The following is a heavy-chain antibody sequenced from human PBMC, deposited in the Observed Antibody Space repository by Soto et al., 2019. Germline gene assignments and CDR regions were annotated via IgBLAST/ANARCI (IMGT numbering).Heavy chain of an antibody. D-gene: IGHD2-21*01. J-gene: IGHJ6*02. V-gene: IGHV3-30*18. CDR1: GFTFSSYG. Sequence: GGSLRLSCAASGFTFSSYGMHWVRQAPGKGLEWVAVISYDGSNKYYADSVKGRFTISRDNSKNTLYLQMNSLRAEDTAVYYCAKDRLGIAYYYGMEVWGQGTTVTVS. CDR3: AKDRLGIAYYYGMEV. CDR2: ISYDGSNK.